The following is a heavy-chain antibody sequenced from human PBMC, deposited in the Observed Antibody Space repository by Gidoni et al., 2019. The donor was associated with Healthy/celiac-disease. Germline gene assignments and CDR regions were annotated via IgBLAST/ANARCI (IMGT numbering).Heavy chain of an antibody. D-gene: IGHD6-6*01. J-gene: IGHJ6*02. CDR3: AGSQASYFVLGGPLKRYGMDV. CDR1: GFTFSDYY. V-gene: IGHV3-11*05. CDR2: ISSSSSYT. Sequence: QVQLVESGGGLVKPGGSLRLSCAASGFTFSDYYMSWLRQAPGKGLEWGSYISSSSSYTNYADSVKGRFTISRDNAKNSLYLQMNSLRAEDTAVYYCAGSQASYFVLGGPLKRYGMDVWGQGTTVTVSS.